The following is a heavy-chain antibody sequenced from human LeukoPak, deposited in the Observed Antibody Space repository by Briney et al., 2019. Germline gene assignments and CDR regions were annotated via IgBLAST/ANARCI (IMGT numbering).Heavy chain of an antibody. V-gene: IGHV2-5*01. CDR3: AHRFRTFWSGYDTFDP. Sequence: SGPTLVKPTQPLTLTCTFSGFSLGTTGVGVDWIRQPPGKALEWLALIYWNDDKSYSPSLESRLTITKYTSKNQVVLTLTNMDPLDTVTYYCAHRFRTFWSGYDTFDPWGQGTLVTVSS. CDR1: GFSLGTTGVG. J-gene: IGHJ5*02. CDR2: IYWNDDK. D-gene: IGHD3-3*01.